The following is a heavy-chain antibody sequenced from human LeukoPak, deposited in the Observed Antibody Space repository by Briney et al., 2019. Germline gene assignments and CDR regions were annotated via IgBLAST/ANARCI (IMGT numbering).Heavy chain of an antibody. CDR3: AKLGYCSGGSCYRSFSF. D-gene: IGHD2-15*01. CDR1: GFTFSSYG. CDR2: ISGSGGST. V-gene: IGHV3-23*01. Sequence: GGSLRLSCAASGFTFSSYGMSWVRQAPGKGLEWVSAISGSGGSTYYADSVKGRFTISRDNSKNTVYLQMNSLRAEDTAVYYCAKLGYCSGGSCYRSFSFWGQGTLVTVSP. J-gene: IGHJ4*02.